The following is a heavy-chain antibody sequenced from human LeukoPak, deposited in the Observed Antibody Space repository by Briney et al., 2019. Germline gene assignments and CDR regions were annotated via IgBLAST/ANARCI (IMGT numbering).Heavy chain of an antibody. Sequence: GGSLKISCKGSGYSFTSYWIGWVRQMPGKGLEWMGIIYPGDSDTRHSPSFQGQVTISADKSISTAYLQWSSLKASDTAMYYCARTMVRGVIISWYFDYWGQGTLVTVSS. V-gene: IGHV5-51*01. CDR3: ARTMVRGVIISWYFDY. J-gene: IGHJ4*02. CDR2: IYPGDSDT. D-gene: IGHD3-10*01. CDR1: GYSFTSYW.